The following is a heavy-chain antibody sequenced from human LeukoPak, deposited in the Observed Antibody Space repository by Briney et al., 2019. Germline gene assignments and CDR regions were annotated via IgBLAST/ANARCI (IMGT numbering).Heavy chain of an antibody. CDR3: AREEQWLVRSFDY. CDR2: IYTSGST. V-gene: IGHV4-61*02. D-gene: IGHD6-19*01. J-gene: IGHJ4*02. CDR1: GGSISSGGYY. Sequence: SETLSLTCTVSGGSISSGGYYWSWIRQPAGKGLEWIGRIYTSGSTNYNPSLKSRVTISVDTSKNQFSLKLSSVTAADTAVYYCAREEQWLVRSFDYWGQGTLVTVSS.